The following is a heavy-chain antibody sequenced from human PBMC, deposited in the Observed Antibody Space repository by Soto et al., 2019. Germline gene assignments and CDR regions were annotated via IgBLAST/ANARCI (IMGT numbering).Heavy chain of an antibody. D-gene: IGHD6-13*01. Sequence: PGGSLRLSCAASGFTFSSYAMHWVRQAPGKGLEWVAVISYDGSNKYYADSVKGRFTISRDNSKNTLYLQMNSLRAEDTAVYYCARDPRVRSSWARNFDYWGQGTLVTVSS. CDR2: ISYDGSNK. CDR3: ARDPRVRSSWARNFDY. CDR1: GFTFSSYA. J-gene: IGHJ4*02. V-gene: IGHV3-30-3*01.